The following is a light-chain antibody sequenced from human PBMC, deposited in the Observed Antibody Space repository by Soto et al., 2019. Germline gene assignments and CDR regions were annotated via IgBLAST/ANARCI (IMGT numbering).Light chain of an antibody. V-gene: IGLV1-40*01. Sequence: QLVLTQPPSASGAPGQRVTISCTGSSSNIGAGYDVHWYQQLPGTAPKLLIYGNSNRPSGVPDRFSGSKSGTSASLAITGLQAEDEADYYCQSYDSSLRGVFGGGTKLTVL. CDR3: QSYDSSLRGV. CDR2: GNS. CDR1: SSNIGAGYD. J-gene: IGLJ2*01.